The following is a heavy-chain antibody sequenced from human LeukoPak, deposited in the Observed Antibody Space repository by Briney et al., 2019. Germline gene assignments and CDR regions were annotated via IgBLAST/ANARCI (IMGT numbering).Heavy chain of an antibody. D-gene: IGHD4-17*01. Sequence: GGSLRLSCAASGFTFSSNYMSWVRQAPGKGLEWVSVIYSGGSTYYADSVKGRFTISRDNSKNTLYLQMNSLRAEDTATYYCAKPMTTVTTPLDYWGQGTLVTVSS. CDR3: AKPMTTVTTPLDY. CDR1: GFTFSSNY. J-gene: IGHJ4*02. V-gene: IGHV3-53*01. CDR2: IYSGGST.